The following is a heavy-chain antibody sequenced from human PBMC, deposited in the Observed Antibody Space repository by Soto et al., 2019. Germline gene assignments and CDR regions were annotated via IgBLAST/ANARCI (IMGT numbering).Heavy chain of an antibody. CDR1: GGSISSGDYY. J-gene: IGHJ4*02. V-gene: IGHV4-30-4*01. D-gene: IGHD5-12*01. CDR2: IYYSGST. CDR3: ARENGYSGYDNFDY. Sequence: PSETLSLTSTVSGGSISSGDYYWSWIRQPPGKGLEWIGYIYYSGSTYYNPSLKSRVTISVDTSKNQFSLKLSSVTAADTAVYYCARENGYSGYDNFDYWGQGTLVTVSS.